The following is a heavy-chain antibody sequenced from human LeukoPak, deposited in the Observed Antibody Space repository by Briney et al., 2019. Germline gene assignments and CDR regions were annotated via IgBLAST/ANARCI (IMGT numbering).Heavy chain of an antibody. V-gene: IGHV3-23*01. CDR1: GFTFSSYA. CDR3: GNAGGGIAVAGPSLH. D-gene: IGHD6-19*01. CDR2: ISGSGGST. Sequence: QAGGSLRLSCAASGFTFSSYAMSWVRQAPGKGLEWVSAISGSGGSTYYADSVKGRFTISRDNSKNTLYLQMNSLRAEDTAVYYWGNAGGGIAVAGPSLHGGGGTLVSVSS. J-gene: IGHJ4*02.